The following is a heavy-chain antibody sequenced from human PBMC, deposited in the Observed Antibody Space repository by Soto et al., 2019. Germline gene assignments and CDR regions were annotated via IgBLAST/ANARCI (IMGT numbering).Heavy chain of an antibody. V-gene: IGHV4-4*07. CDR3: ARERAAPSWIDP. Sequence: WTWIRQPAGKGLESIGRMYISGTTDYNPSLRGRATMSVDTSNNQFSLTLTSVTAADTAVYYCARERAAPSWIDPWGRGTLVTVSS. CDR2: MYISGTT. D-gene: IGHD6-6*01. J-gene: IGHJ5*02.